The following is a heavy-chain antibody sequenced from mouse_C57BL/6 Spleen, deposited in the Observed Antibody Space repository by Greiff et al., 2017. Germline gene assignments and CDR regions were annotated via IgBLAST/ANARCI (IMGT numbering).Heavy chain of an antibody. Sequence: QVQLKESGPELVKPGASVKISCKASGYAFSSSWMNWVKQRPGKGLEWIGRIYPGDGDTNYNGKFKGKATLTADKSSSTAYMQLSSLTSEDSAVYFCARISYSNSRGFDYWGQGTTLTVSS. D-gene: IGHD2-5*01. CDR1: GYAFSSSW. CDR3: ARISYSNSRGFDY. CDR2: IYPGDGDT. V-gene: IGHV1-82*01. J-gene: IGHJ2*01.